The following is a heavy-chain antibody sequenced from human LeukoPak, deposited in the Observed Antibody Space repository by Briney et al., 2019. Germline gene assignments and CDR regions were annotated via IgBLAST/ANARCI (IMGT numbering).Heavy chain of an antibody. Sequence: ASVKVSCTVSGYTLTELSMHWVRQAPGKGLEWMGGFDPEDGETIYAQKFQGRVTMTEDTSTDTAYMELSSLRSEDTAVYYCARDPLRYFDWLSNTNWFDPWGQGTLVTVSS. J-gene: IGHJ5*02. D-gene: IGHD3-9*01. CDR1: GYTLTELS. V-gene: IGHV1-24*01. CDR2: FDPEDGET. CDR3: ARDPLRYFDWLSNTNWFDP.